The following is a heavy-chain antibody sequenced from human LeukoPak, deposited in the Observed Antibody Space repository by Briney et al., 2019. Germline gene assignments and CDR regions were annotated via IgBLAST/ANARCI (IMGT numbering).Heavy chain of an antibody. J-gene: IGHJ3*02. V-gene: IGHV4-34*01. CDR2: INHSGST. CDR1: GGSFSGYY. D-gene: IGHD1-26*01. CDR3: ARFPWELLAFDI. Sequence: SETLSLTCAVYGGSFSGYYWSWIRQPPGKGLEWIGEINHSGSTNYNPSLKSRVTISVDTSKNQFSLKLSSVTAADTAVYYCARFPWELLAFDIWGQGTMVTVSS.